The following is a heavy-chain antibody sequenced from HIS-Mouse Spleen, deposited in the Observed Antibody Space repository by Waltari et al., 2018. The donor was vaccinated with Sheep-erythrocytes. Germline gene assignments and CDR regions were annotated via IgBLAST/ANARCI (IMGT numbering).Heavy chain of an antibody. Sequence: EVQLVESGGGLVQPGGSLRLSCAASGFTVSSNYMRGVCQAPGKGLEWVSVIYSGGSTYYADSVKGRFTISRDNSKNTLYLQMNSLRAEDTAVYYCARVSGGNSNRFDYWGQGTLVTVSS. CDR1: GFTVSSNY. V-gene: IGHV3-66*01. J-gene: IGHJ4*02. D-gene: IGHD2-21*02. CDR3: ARVSGGNSNRFDY. CDR2: IYSGGST.